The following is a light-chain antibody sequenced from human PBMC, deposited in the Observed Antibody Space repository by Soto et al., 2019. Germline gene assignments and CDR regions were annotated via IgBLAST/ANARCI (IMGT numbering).Light chain of an antibody. CDR2: DAS. CDR3: QQYHSYWT. J-gene: IGKJ1*01. Sequence: DFHMTQSPSALSASVGERCTITCRASQNIRSRLAWFQQKPGKAPKLLIYDASSLESGVPQRFSGSGSGTEFTLTISSLQTDDFSTYYCQQYHSYWTFGQGTKVDIK. V-gene: IGKV1-5*01. CDR1: QNIRSR.